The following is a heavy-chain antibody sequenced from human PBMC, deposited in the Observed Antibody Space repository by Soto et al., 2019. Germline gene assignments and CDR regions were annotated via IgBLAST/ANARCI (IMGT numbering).Heavy chain of an antibody. CDR3: AKAAHVRFLEWLSPTYYYYGMDV. Sequence: PGGTLRLSCAASGFTFSSYAMSWVRQAPGKGLEWVSAISGSGGSTYYADSVKGRFAISRDNSKNTLYLQMNSLRAEDTAVYYCAKAAHVRFLEWLSPTYYYYGMDVWGQGTTVTVSS. J-gene: IGHJ6*02. V-gene: IGHV3-23*01. D-gene: IGHD3-3*01. CDR2: ISGSGGST. CDR1: GFTFSSYA.